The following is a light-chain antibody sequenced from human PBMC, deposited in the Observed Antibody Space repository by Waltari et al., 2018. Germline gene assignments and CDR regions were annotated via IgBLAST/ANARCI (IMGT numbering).Light chain of an antibody. J-gene: IGLJ1*01. V-gene: IGLV2-8*01. CDR2: DVS. Sequence: QSALTQPPSASGSPGQSVTISCTGTSSDVGAYNYVSWYQQHPGKVPKLIITDVSKRPSGVPVRFSGSKSGNTASLTVSGLQAEDGADYYCRSYAGNDGYVFGTGTRVTVL. CDR1: SSDVGAYNY. CDR3: RSYAGNDGYV.